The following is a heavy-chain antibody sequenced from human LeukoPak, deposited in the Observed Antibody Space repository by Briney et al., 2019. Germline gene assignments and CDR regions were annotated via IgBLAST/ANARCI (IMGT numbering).Heavy chain of an antibody. CDR3: ARSQKRWLAFDP. J-gene: IGHJ5*02. CDR1: GGSFSGYY. CDR2: INHSGST. V-gene: IGHV4-34*01. D-gene: IGHD6-19*01. Sequence: SETLSLTCAVYGGSFSGYYWSWIRQPPGKGLEWIGEINHSGSTNYNPSLKSRVTISVDTSKNQFSLKLSSVTAADTAVYYCARSQKRWLAFDPWGQGTLVTVSS.